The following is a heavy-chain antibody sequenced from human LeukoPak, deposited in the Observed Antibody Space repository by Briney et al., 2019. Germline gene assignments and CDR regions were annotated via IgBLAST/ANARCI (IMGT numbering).Heavy chain of an antibody. D-gene: IGHD6-13*01. V-gene: IGHV3-21*01. CDR3: ASIAAAGTK. Sequence: GGSLRLSCAASGFTFSSYSMNWVRQAPGKGLEWVSSISSSSSYIYYADSVKGRLTISRDNAKNSLYLQMNSLRAEDTAVYYCASIAAAGTKWGQGTLVTVSS. CDR2: ISSSSSYI. CDR1: GFTFSSYS. J-gene: IGHJ4*02.